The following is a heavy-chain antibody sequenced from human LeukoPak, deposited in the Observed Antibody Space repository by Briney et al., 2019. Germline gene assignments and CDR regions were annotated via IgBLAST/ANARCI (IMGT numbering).Heavy chain of an antibody. J-gene: IGHJ5*02. Sequence: PSETLSLTCTVSGGXISSSSYYWSWIRQHPGKGLESIGYIYYSGSTYYNPSLKSRVTLSVDTSKNQFSLKLTSVTAADTAVYYCARDFHLTGATSRWFDPWGQGTLVTVSS. CDR3: ARDFHLTGATSRWFDP. V-gene: IGHV4-31*03. CDR2: IYYSGST. CDR1: GGXISSSSYY. D-gene: IGHD1-7*01.